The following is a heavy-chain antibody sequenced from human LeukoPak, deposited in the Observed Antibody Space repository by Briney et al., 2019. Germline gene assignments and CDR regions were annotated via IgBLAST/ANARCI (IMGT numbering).Heavy chain of an antibody. CDR3: ARAEYYFDY. V-gene: IGHV4-59*01. Sequence: SSETLSLTCTVSGGSISSYYWSWIRQPPGKGLEWIGYIYYSGSTNYNPSLKSRVTISVDTSKNQFSLKLSSVTAADTAVYYCARAEYYFDYWGQGTLVTVSS. CDR2: IYYSGST. J-gene: IGHJ4*02. D-gene: IGHD3-10*01. CDR1: GGSISSYY.